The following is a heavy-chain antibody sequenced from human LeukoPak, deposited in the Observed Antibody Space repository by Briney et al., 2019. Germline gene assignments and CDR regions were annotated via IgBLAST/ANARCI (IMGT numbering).Heavy chain of an antibody. CDR3: ARVGYCSGGSCSTPGSLYYYYGMDV. CDR1: GGSFSGYY. V-gene: IGHV4-34*01. J-gene: IGHJ6*02. Sequence: SETLSLTCAVYGGSFSGYYWSWIRQPPGKGLEWIGEINHSGSTNYNPSLKSRVTISVDRSKNQFSLKLSSVTAADTAVYYCARVGYCSGGSCSTPGSLYYYYGMDVWGQGTTVTVSS. D-gene: IGHD2-15*01. CDR2: INHSGST.